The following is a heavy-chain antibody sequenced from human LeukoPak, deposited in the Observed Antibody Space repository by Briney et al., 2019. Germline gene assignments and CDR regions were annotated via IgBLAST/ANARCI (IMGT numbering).Heavy chain of an antibody. V-gene: IGHV4-34*01. D-gene: IGHD3-22*01. CDR3: ASDYYDSSGYLTYYFDY. CDR1: GGSFSGYY. J-gene: IGHJ4*02. Sequence: SETLSLTCAVYGGSFSGYYWSWIRQPPGKGLEWIGEINHSGSTNYNPSLKSRVTISVDTSKNQFSLKLSSVTAADTAVYYCASDYYDSSGYLTYYFDYWGQGTLVTVSS. CDR2: INHSGST.